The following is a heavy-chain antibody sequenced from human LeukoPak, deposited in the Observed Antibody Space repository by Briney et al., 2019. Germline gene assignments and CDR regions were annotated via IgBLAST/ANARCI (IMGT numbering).Heavy chain of an antibody. CDR2: ISSSSSYI. CDR3: ARDRQQWLAQGFDP. V-gene: IGHV3-21*01. D-gene: IGHD6-19*01. Sequence: GGSLRHSCAASGFTFSSYSMNWVRQAPGKGLEWVSSISSSSSYIYYADSVKGRFTISRDNAENSLYLQMNSLRAEGTAVYYCARDRQQWLAQGFDPWGQGTLVTVSS. J-gene: IGHJ5*02. CDR1: GFTFSSYS.